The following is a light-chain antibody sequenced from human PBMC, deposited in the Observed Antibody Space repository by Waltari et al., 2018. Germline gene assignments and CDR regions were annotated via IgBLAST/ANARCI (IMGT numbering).Light chain of an antibody. CDR1: SSNIGRHF. Sequence: QSVLTQPPSASGTPGQRATISCSGRSSNIGRHFVYCSHQRPGTAPKLLISRKNQRPSGVPDRFSGSKSGTSASLAISGLRSEDEADYYCATWDDSLSAWVFGGGTKLTVL. CDR2: RKN. V-gene: IGLV1-47*01. J-gene: IGLJ3*02. CDR3: ATWDDSLSAWV.